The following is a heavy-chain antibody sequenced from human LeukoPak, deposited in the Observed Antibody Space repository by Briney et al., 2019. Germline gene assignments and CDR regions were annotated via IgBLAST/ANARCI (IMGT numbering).Heavy chain of an antibody. V-gene: IGHV1-69*04. CDR1: GGTFSSYA. CDR2: IIPILGIA. D-gene: IGHD6-13*01. J-gene: IGHJ1*01. CDR3: ASFPSYSTRLQQ. Sequence: SVKVSCTASGGTFSSYAISWVRQAPGQGLEWMGRIIPILGIANYAQKFQGRVTITADKSTSTAYMELSSLRSEDTAMYFCASFPSYSTRLQQWGQGTLVTVSS.